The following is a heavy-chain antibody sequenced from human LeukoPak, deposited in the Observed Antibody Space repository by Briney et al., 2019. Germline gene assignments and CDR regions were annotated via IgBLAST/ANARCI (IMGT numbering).Heavy chain of an antibody. V-gene: IGHV1-8*01. D-gene: IGHD4/OR15-4a*01. CDR1: GYTFTSYD. Sequence: ASVKVSCKASGYTFTSYDINWVRQATGQGLEWMGWMNPNSGNTGYAQKFQGRVTMTRNTSISTAYMELSSLRSEATAVYYCASRMDYGGGGTKESWFDPWGQGTLVTVSS. CDR3: ASRMDYGGGGTKESWFDP. J-gene: IGHJ5*02. CDR2: MNPNSGNT.